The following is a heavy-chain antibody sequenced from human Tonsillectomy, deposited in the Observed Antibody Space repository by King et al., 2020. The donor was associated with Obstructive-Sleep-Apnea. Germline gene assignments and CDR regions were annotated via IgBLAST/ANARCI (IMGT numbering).Heavy chain of an antibody. D-gene: IGHD3-16*01. CDR3: ARASLGGWYFDL. Sequence: VQLVESGGGLVKPGGFLRLSCAGSGFTFSSYSMNWGRQPPGKGLEWVSSISSSSSYIYLHDSVKGRFTISRDNAKNSLYLQMNSLRAEDTAVYYCARASLGGWYFDLWGRGTLVTVSS. V-gene: IGHV3-21*06. J-gene: IGHJ2*01. CDR2: ISSSSSYI. CDR1: GFTFSSYS.